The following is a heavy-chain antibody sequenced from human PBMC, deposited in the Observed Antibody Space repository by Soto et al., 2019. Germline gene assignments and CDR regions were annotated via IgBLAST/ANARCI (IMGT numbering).Heavy chain of an antibody. CDR2: INSVNDHT. CDR3: ARNLLGGTTDY. Sequence: ASVKVSCKASGYSFSTHAMHWVRQAPGQGLEWVGWINSVNDHTIYSEKFQGRVTITSGTSATTAYMELSSLTSEDTAIYYCARNLLGGTTDYWGQGTLVTVSS. J-gene: IGHJ4*02. D-gene: IGHD1-7*01. CDR1: GYSFSTHA. V-gene: IGHV1-3*01.